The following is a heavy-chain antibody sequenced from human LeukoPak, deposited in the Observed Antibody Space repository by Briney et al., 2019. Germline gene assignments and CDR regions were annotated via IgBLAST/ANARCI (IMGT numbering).Heavy chain of an antibody. CDR3: ARVQGGGYRTADY. V-gene: IGHV3-30*04. CDR1: GFTFNNYL. CDR2: IVEDRTNQ. J-gene: IGHJ4*02. D-gene: IGHD6-13*01. Sequence: PGGSLRLSCAASGFTFNNYLMHWVRQAPGKGLDWVAVIVEDRTNQYYADSVKGRFTISRDNSKNTLFLQMNSLRSEDTAMYYCARVQGGGYRTADYWGQGTLVTVSS.